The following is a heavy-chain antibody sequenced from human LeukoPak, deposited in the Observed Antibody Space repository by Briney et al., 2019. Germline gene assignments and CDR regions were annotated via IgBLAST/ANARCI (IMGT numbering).Heavy chain of an antibody. CDR2: ISGSGSTT. V-gene: IGHV3-23*01. CDR3: AKGHNRNDS. D-gene: IGHD1-1*01. CDR1: GFTFSSYD. Sequence: GGSLRLSCAASGFTFSSYDMSWVRQAPREGLEWVAGISGSGSTTYYVDYVKGRFTISRDNSKNTLYLQMNSLRAEDTALYYGAKGHNRNDSWGQGALVTVSS. J-gene: IGHJ5*01.